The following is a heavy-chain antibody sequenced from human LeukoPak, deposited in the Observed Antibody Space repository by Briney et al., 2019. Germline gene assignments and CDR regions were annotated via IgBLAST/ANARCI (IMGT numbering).Heavy chain of an antibody. J-gene: IGHJ2*01. Sequence: PSETLSLTCAVYGGSFSGYYWSWIRQPPGKGLEWIGEINHSGNTNYNPSLKSRVTISVDTSKNQFSLKLTSVTAADTAVYYCARRRQYNSSLFWNFDLWGRGTLATVSS. CDR3: ARRRQYNSSLFWNFDL. CDR2: INHSGNT. CDR1: GGSFSGYY. D-gene: IGHD1-1*01. V-gene: IGHV4-34*01.